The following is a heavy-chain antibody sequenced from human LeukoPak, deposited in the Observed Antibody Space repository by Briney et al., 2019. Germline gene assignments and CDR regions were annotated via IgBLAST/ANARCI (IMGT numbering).Heavy chain of an antibody. Sequence: GGSLRLSCAASGFTLRSHAMSWVRQAPEKGLEWVATISGSGGGTYYADSVKGRFTISRDDSKNTLYPQMNSLRAEDTAVYYCAKLPREYCSSTSCPNWFDTWGQGTLVTVSS. CDR1: GFTLRSHA. D-gene: IGHD2-2*01. CDR3: AKLPREYCSSTSCPNWFDT. V-gene: IGHV3-23*01. J-gene: IGHJ5*02. CDR2: ISGSGGGT.